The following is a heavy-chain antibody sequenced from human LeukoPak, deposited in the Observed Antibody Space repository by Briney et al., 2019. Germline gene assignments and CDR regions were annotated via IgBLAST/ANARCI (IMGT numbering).Heavy chain of an antibody. V-gene: IGHV3-49*04. J-gene: IGHJ4*02. CDR2: IRSKAYGGTT. D-gene: IGHD2-2*01. CDR1: GFTFSSYG. Sequence: GGSLRLSCAASGFTFSSYGMSWVRQAPGKGLEWVGFIRSKAYGGTTEYAASVKGRFTISRDDSKSIAYLQMNSLKTEDTAVYYCTRVGHCSSTSCYPTTLLFDYWGQGTLVTVSS. CDR3: TRVGHCSSTSCYPTTLLFDY.